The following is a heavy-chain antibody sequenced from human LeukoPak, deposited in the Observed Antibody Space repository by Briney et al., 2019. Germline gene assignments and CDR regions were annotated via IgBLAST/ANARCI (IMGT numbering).Heavy chain of an antibody. CDR3: ATECSSTSCYMGHN. CDR1: GYTLTELS. J-gene: IGHJ3*01. D-gene: IGHD2-2*02. Sequence: ASVKVSCKVSGYTLTELSIHWVRQAPGKGLEWMGGFDPEDGETIYAQKFQGRVTMTEDTSTDTAYMELSSLRSEDTAVYYCATECSSTSCYMGHNWGQGTMVTVSS. V-gene: IGHV1-24*01. CDR2: FDPEDGET.